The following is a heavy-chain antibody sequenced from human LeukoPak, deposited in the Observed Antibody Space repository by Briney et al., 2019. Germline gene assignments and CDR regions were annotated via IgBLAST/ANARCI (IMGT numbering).Heavy chain of an antibody. V-gene: IGHV5-51*01. CDR3: ARRGIMYYGMDV. Sequence: GESLQISCQGSGYSFTTYWIAWVRQVPGKGLEWMGIIYPGDSDIRYSPSFQGQVTISADKSISTAYLQWSSLKASDTAMYYCARRGIMYYGMDVWGQGTTVTVSS. CDR1: GYSFTTYW. J-gene: IGHJ6*02. CDR2: IYPGDSDI. D-gene: IGHD3-16*01.